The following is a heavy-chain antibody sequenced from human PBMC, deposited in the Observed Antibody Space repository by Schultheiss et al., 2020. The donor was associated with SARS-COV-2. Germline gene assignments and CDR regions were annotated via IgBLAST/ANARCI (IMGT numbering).Heavy chain of an antibody. J-gene: IGHJ6*02. Sequence: SEILSLTCTVSGGSISSGGYYWGWIRQPPGKGLEWIGSIYYSGSTYYNPSLKSRVTISVDTSKNQFSLKLSSVTAADTAVYYCASPAGCSSTSCHYYYYGMDVWGQGTTVTVSS. D-gene: IGHD2-2*01. CDR2: IYYSGST. CDR3: ASPAGCSSTSCHYYYYGMDV. V-gene: IGHV4-39*01. CDR1: GGSISSGGYY.